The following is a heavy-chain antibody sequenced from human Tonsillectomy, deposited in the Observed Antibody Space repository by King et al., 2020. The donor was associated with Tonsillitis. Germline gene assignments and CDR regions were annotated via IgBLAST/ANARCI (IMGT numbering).Heavy chain of an antibody. CDR2: IYTSGST. V-gene: IGHV4-61*02. CDR3: ARDDPAVAGTVFDY. Sequence: VQLQESGPGLVKPSQTLSLTCTVSGDSISSGSSYWSWIRQPAGKGLEWIWRIYTSGSTNYNPSLKSRVTMSVDTSKNPFSLTRSAVTAADTAVYYCARDDPAVAGTVFDYWGPGTLVTVSS. CDR1: GDSISSGSSY. D-gene: IGHD6-19*01. J-gene: IGHJ4*02.